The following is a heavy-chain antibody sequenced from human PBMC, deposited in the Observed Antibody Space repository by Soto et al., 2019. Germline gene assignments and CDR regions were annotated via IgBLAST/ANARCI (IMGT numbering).Heavy chain of an antibody. V-gene: IGHV6-1*01. Sequence: SQTLSLTCAISGDSVSSNTASWNWIRQSPSRGLEWLGRTYFRSKWYNDYAVSVKSRIIINPDTSDNQFSLQLNSVTPEDTAVYFCAKGDNLGPKTGYAFDPWGQGIMVTVS. J-gene: IGHJ5*02. CDR3: AKGDNLGPKTGYAFDP. CDR2: TYFRSKWYN. CDR1: GDSVSSNTAS. D-gene: IGHD5-12*01.